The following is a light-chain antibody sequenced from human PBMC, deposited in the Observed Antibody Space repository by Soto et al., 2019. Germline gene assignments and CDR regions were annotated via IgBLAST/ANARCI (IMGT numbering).Light chain of an antibody. CDR2: KAS. CDR1: QSITSW. CDR3: QQYNSYPFT. J-gene: IGKJ3*01. Sequence: DIPMTQSPSTLSASVGDRVTITCRVSQSITSWLAWYQQKPGKAPKLLMYKASSLESGVPSRFSGSGSGTEFTLTISGLQPDDFATYFCQQYNSYPFTFGPGTKVDIK. V-gene: IGKV1-5*03.